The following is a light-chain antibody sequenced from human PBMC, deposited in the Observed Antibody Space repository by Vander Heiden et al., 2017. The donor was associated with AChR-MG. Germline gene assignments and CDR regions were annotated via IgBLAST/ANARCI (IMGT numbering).Light chain of an antibody. Sequence: SSRVTQDAAVSVAWGQTARITCHVHSLRSHHTGWYQQKPGTAPVFVIYGTDNRPSGIPDRFSGSSSGNTASLTITGAQAEDEADYYCGSRDNSGNHVVFGGVTKLTVL. CDR2: GTD. V-gene: IGLV3-19*01. CDR1: SLRSHH. CDR3: GSRDNSGNHVV. J-gene: IGLJ2*01.